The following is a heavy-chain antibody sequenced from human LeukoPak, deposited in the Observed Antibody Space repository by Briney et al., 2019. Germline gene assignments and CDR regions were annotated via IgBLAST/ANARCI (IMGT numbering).Heavy chain of an antibody. CDR2: IKQDGSEK. CDR1: GFTFSSYW. Sequence: GGSLRLSCAASGFTFSSYWMSWVRQAPGKGLEWVANIKQDGSEKYYVDSVKGRFTISRDNAKNSLYLQMNSLRAEDTAVYYCAKGPFPPAYYFDYWGQGTLVTVSS. V-gene: IGHV3-7*01. CDR3: AKGPFPPAYYFDY. J-gene: IGHJ4*02. D-gene: IGHD2-2*01.